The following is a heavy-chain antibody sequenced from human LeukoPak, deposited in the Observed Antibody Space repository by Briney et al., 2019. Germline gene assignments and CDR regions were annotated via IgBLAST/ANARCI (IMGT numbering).Heavy chain of an antibody. V-gene: IGHV4-34*01. J-gene: IGHJ6*03. CDR1: GGSLSGYY. CDR2: INHSGSI. Sequence: SETLSLTCAVYGGSLSGYYWSWIRQTPGKGLEWIGEINHSGSINSNPSLKSRVTTSVDTSKNQFPLKLSPVTAADTAVFYCARGGGGYSSGWYARRDRYYMDVWGKGTTVTVSS. D-gene: IGHD6-19*01. CDR3: ARGGGGYSSGWYARRDRYYMDV.